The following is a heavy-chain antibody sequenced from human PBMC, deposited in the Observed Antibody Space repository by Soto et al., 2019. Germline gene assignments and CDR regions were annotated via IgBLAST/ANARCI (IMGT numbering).Heavy chain of an antibody. V-gene: IGHV3-74*01. CDR1: GFTFSNYW. CDR3: ARRGAGFDI. CDR2: INSDGSST. D-gene: IGHD6-19*01. Sequence: EVQLVESGGGLVQPGGSLTLSCAASGFTFSNYWMHWVRQAPGKGLVWVSRINSDGSSTTYADSVKGRFTISRDNAKNALYLEMNSLRAEDTAGYYCARRGAGFDIWRHGTMVTVSS. J-gene: IGHJ3*02.